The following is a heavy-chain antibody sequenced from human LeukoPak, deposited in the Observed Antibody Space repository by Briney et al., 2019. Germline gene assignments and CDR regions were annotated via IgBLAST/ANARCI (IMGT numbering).Heavy chain of an antibody. CDR2: INHSGST. Sequence: SETLSLTCAVYGGSFSGYYWSWIRQPPGKGLEWIGEINHSGSTNYNPSLKSRVTISVDTSKNQFPLKLSSVTAADTAVYYCARGGRYRAAAGTGRGDYFDYWGQGTLVTVSS. CDR1: GGSFSGYY. J-gene: IGHJ4*02. D-gene: IGHD6-13*01. CDR3: ARGGRYRAAAGTGRGDYFDY. V-gene: IGHV4-34*01.